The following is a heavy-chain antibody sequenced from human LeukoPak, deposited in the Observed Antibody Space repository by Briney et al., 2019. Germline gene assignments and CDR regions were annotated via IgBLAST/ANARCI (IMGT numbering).Heavy chain of an antibody. V-gene: IGHV3-23*01. CDR2: IFGSGGST. D-gene: IGHD3-22*01. CDR1: GFSFITYA. Sequence: GGSLRLSCAASGFSFITYAMSWVRQAPGKGLEWVSTIFGSGGSTYYADSVTGRFTISRDNSKNTLYLQMNSLRAEDTAVYYCAKGSYDSSAYYYVPFDYWGQGTLVTVSS. J-gene: IGHJ4*02. CDR3: AKGSYDSSAYYYVPFDY.